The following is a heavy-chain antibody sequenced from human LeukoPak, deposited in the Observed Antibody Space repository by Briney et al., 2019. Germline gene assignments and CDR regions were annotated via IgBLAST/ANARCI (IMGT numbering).Heavy chain of an antibody. D-gene: IGHD4-17*01. V-gene: IGHV4-59*01. J-gene: IGHJ4*02. CDR3: ARVSYDGDYVYYFDY. Sequence: SETLSLTCTVSGGSISSYYWRWIRQPPGKGLEWIGYIYYSGSTNYNPSLKSRVTISVDTSKNQFSLKLSSVTAADTAVYYCARVSYDGDYVYYFDYWGQGTLVTVSS. CDR2: IYYSGST. CDR1: GGSISSYY.